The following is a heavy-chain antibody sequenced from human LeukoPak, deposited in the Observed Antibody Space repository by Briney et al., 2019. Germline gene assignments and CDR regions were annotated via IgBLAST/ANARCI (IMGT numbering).Heavy chain of an antibody. V-gene: IGHV4-39*01. CDR2: MYYSGRT. J-gene: IGHJ4*02. D-gene: IGHD1-14*01. Sequence: PSETPSLTCTVSGGSISSSTYYWGWIRQPPGKGLEWIGTMYYSGRTHYNSSLKSRVTISVDTSKNQFSLKLSSVTAADTALYYCARHPTTGGFDYWGQGTLVTVSS. CDR3: ARHPTTGGFDY. CDR1: GGSISSSTYY.